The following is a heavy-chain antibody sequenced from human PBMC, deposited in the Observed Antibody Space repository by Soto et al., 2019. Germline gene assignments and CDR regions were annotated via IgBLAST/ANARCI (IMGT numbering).Heavy chain of an antibody. CDR3: ARGGSATYSFDY. CDR2: ISGYNGDT. D-gene: IGHD3-10*01. Sequence: RASVKVSCKASGYTSTSYGISWVRQAPGQGLEWMGWISGYNGDTNYAQRLQGRVTMTTDTSTSTAYMELRSLRSDDTAVYYCARGGSATYSFDYWGQGTLVTVSS. J-gene: IGHJ4*02. V-gene: IGHV1-18*01. CDR1: GYTSTSYG.